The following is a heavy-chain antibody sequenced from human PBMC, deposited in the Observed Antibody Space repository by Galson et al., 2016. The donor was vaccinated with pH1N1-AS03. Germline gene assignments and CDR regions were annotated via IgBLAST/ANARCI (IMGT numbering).Heavy chain of an antibody. Sequence: SVKVSCKASGYTFTNYGISWVRQAPGQGLEWMGWISAYNGNTNYAQKLQGRVTLTTDTSTSTAYMELRSLRSADRTVYYCARGWPDYGGDSFLGWDHWGQGSLVSVSS. CDR2: ISAYNGNT. V-gene: IGHV1-18*01. J-gene: IGHJ4*02. CDR3: ARGWPDYGGDSFLGWDH. CDR1: GYTFTNYG. D-gene: IGHD4-23*01.